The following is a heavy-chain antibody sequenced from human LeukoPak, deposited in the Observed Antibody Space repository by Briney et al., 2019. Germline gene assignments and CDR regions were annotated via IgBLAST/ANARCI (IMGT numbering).Heavy chain of an antibody. CDR2: IWYDGSNK. CDR3: ARDEYSSSLYGMDV. CDR1: GFTFSSYG. V-gene: IGHV3-33*01. Sequence: GRSLRLSCAASGFTFSSYGMHWVRQAPGKGLEWVAVIWYDGSNKYYADSVKGRFTISRDNSKNTLYLQMNSLRAEDTAVYYCARDEYSSSLYGMDVWGQGTTVTVSS. J-gene: IGHJ6*02. D-gene: IGHD6-13*01.